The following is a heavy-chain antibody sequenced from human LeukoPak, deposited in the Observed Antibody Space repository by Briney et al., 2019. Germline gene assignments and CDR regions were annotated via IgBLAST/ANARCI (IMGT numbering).Heavy chain of an antibody. CDR2: ISYDGSSK. D-gene: IGHD5-18*01. CDR1: GFTFSSYG. Sequence: GGSLRLSCAASGFTFSSYGMHWVRQAPGKELEWVAVISYDGSSKFYGDSVKGRFTISRDNSKNTLYLQMNSLRAEDTAVYYCVRGYSYGWFNPWGQGTLVTVSS. CDR3: VRGYSYGWFNP. J-gene: IGHJ5*02. V-gene: IGHV3-30*03.